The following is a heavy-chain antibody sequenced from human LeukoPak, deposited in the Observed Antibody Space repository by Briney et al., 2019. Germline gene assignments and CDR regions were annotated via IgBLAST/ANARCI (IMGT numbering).Heavy chain of an antibody. J-gene: IGHJ4*02. CDR2: VRYDGRDK. Sequence: PGGSLRLSCEVSGFTFSAYGIHWVRQSPGKGLLWVAFVRYDGRDKFYADSVKGRFIVSKDNSRTTLQLQMNSLRSEDTAVYFCARGGARDIWYFAYWGQGIRVTVSS. V-gene: IGHV3-30*02. CDR1: GFTFSAYG. D-gene: IGHD2-21*01. CDR3: ARGGARDIWYFAY.